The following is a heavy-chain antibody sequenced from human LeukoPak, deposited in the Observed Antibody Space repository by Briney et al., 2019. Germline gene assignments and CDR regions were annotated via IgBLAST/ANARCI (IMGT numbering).Heavy chain of an antibody. CDR1: GFIFSNYG. J-gene: IGHJ4*02. D-gene: IGHD6-19*01. CDR2: ISSSSSYI. V-gene: IGHV3-21*01. Sequence: MSGGSLRLSCAASGFIFSNYGMNWVRQAPGKGLEWVSSISSSSSYIYYADSVKGRFTISRDNAKNSLYLQMNSLRAEDTAVYYCATEDSSPFDYWGQGTLVTVSS. CDR3: ATEDSSPFDY.